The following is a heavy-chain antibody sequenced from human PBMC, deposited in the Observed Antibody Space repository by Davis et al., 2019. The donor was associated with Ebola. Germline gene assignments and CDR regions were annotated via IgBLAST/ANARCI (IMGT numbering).Heavy chain of an antibody. CDR2: ISGSGGST. D-gene: IGHD2-2*01. CDR1: GFTVSSNY. J-gene: IGHJ4*02. Sequence: GESLKISCAASGFTVSSNYMSWVRQAPGKGLEWVSAISGSGGSTYYADSVKGRFTISRDNSKNTLYLQMNSLRAEDTAVYYCAKAGDIVVVPAAFDYWGQGTLVTVSS. CDR3: AKAGDIVVVPAAFDY. V-gene: IGHV3-23*01.